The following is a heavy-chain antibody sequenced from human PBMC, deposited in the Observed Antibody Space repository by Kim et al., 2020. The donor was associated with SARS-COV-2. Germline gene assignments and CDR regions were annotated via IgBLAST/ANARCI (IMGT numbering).Heavy chain of an antibody. CDR1: GFTFSSYW. Sequence: GGSLRLSCAASGFTFSSYWMYWVRLVPGKGLVSVSIIKTDGSWTGYADSVKGRFTVSRDNAKNMLYLHMNSLRAEDTAVYYCARASGGTSDIWGQGTSVT. V-gene: IGHV3-74*01. J-gene: IGHJ3*02. D-gene: IGHD2-15*01. CDR2: IKTDGSWT. CDR3: ARASGGTSDI.